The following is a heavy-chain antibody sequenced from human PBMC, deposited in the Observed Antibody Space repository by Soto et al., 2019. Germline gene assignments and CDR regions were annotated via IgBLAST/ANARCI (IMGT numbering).Heavy chain of an antibody. CDR3: ARGYSSTWAKSWFDP. D-gene: IGHD6-13*01. CDR1: GYTFTSYG. J-gene: IGHJ5*02. CDR2: ISADSGET. Sequence: QPQLVQSGPEVKRPGASVKVSCKASGYTFTSYGIIWVRQTPGQGLEWVGWISADSGETDYAQTFSGRLTLTTDASTTTASMELRSLRPDDTAVYYCARGYSSTWAKSWFDPWGQGTLVSVSS. V-gene: IGHV1-18*04.